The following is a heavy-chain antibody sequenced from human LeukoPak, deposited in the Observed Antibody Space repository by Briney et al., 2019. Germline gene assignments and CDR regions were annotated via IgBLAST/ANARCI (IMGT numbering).Heavy chain of an antibody. CDR2: ISAYNGNT. Sequence: GASVKVSCKASGYTFTSYGISWVRQAPGQGLEWMGWISAYNGNTNYAQKLQGRVTMTTDTSTSTAYMELRSLRSDDTAVYYCAGPSYCTADDGCLYFFDDWGQGTLVTVSS. V-gene: IGHV1-18*01. CDR1: GYTFTSYG. D-gene: IGHD2-8*02. J-gene: IGHJ4*02. CDR3: AGPSYCTADDGCLYFFDD.